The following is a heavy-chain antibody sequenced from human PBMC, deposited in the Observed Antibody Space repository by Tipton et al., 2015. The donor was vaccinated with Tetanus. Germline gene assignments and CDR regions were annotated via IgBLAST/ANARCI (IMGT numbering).Heavy chain of an antibody. Sequence: TLSLTCTVSGDSVSGYYWSWIRQPPGKGLEWVGYVYYTGDTNYNPSLKSRVTISMDRSENQISLKMTSVTAADTAVYYCAGMTAHRTAPFFEQWGQGAQVSVSS. V-gene: IGHV4-59*02. CDR2: VYYTGDT. CDR3: AGMTAHRTAPFFEQ. J-gene: IGHJ1*01. D-gene: IGHD2-8*02. CDR1: GDSVSGYY.